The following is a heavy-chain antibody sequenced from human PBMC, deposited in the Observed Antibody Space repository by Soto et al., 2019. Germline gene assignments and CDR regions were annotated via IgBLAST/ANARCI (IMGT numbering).Heavy chain of an antibody. CDR1: GFTFDDYA. CDR2: ISWNSGTI. D-gene: IGHD6-13*01. V-gene: IGHV3-9*01. J-gene: IGHJ6*02. Sequence: EVQLVESGGGLVQPGRSLRLSCAASGFTFDDYAMHWVRQAPGKGLEWVSGISWNSGTIVYADSVKGRFTISRDNANNSLYLQMNSLRGEDTALYYCAKDMRGGSSSSGYYYGLDVWGQGTTVTVSS. CDR3: AKDMRGGSSSSGYYYGLDV.